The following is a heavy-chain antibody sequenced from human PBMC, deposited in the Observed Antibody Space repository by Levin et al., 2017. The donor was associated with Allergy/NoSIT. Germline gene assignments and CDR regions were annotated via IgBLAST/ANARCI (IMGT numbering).Heavy chain of an antibody. CDR2: IKSKSEGGKT. Sequence: GGSLRLSCATSGFTFSNAYMSWVRQAPGQGLEWVGRIKSKSEGGKTDYAAPVKGRFTISRDDSANTVYLHMTSLQTDDTAVYYCTTGVPYYYDSSVRGQGTLVTVSS. V-gene: IGHV3-15*01. J-gene: IGHJ4*02. CDR3: TTGVPYYYDSSV. CDR1: GFTFSNAY. D-gene: IGHD3-22*01.